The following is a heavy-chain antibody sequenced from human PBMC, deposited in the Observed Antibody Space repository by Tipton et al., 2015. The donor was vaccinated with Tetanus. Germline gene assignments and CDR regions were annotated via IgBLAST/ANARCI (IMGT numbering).Heavy chain of an antibody. Sequence: QLVQSGAEVKRPGSSVKVSCKASGGTYTTHGVTWVRQAPGQGLEWMGGIIPKHQTTKYAQQFEGRVTITADELATTAYMELRGLTSEDTATYYCVRHVVGAVPKGYNWFAPWGQGTLVTVSP. CDR3: VRHVVGAVPKGYNWFAP. J-gene: IGHJ5*02. V-gene: IGHV1-69*01. CDR2: IIPKHQTT. CDR1: GGTYTTHG. D-gene: IGHD1-26*01.